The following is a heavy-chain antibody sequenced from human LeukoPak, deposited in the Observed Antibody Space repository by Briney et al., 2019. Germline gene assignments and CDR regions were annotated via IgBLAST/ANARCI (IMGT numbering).Heavy chain of an antibody. D-gene: IGHD1-26*01. Sequence: PSETLSLTCTVSGGSISSSSYYWGWIRQPPGKGLEWIGSIYYSGSTYYNLSLKSRVTISVDTSKNQFSLKLSSVTAADTAVYYCARDPGSLGLDYWGQGTLVTVSS. CDR2: IYYSGST. CDR1: GGSISSSSYY. CDR3: ARDPGSLGLDY. J-gene: IGHJ4*02. V-gene: IGHV4-39*07.